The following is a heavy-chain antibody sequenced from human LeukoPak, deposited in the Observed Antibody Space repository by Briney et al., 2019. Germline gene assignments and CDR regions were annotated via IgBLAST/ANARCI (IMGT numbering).Heavy chain of an antibody. J-gene: IGHJ5*02. CDR2: IYYSGST. Sequence: SETLSLTCAVHGGSFSGYFWSWIRQPPGKGLEWIGSIYYSGSTYYNPSLKSRVTISVDTSKNQFSLKLSSVTAADTAVYYCASETFRTNPFDPWGQGTLVTVSS. CDR1: GGSFSGYF. V-gene: IGHV4-34*01. D-gene: IGHD1-14*01. CDR3: ASETFRTNPFDP.